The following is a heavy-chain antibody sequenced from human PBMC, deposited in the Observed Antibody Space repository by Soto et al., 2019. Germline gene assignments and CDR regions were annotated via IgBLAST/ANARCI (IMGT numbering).Heavy chain of an antibody. Sequence: GASVKVSCKASGYTFTSYAMHWVRQAPGQRLEWMGWINAGNGNTKYSQKFQGRVTITRDTSASTAYMELSSLRSEDTAVYYCASGTTRKHSSSHFDYWGQGTLVTVSS. CDR3: ASGTTRKHSSSHFDY. V-gene: IGHV1-3*01. D-gene: IGHD6-13*01. CDR1: GYTFTSYA. CDR2: INAGNGNT. J-gene: IGHJ4*02.